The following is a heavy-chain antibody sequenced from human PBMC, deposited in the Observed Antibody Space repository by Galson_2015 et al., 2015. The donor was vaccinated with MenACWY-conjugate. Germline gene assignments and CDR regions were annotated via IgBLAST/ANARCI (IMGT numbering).Heavy chain of an antibody. Sequence: SLRLSCAASGFTFSSYGMNWVRQAPGKGLEWVAVISYDGSNKYYADSVKGRFTISRDTSKNTLYLQMNSLRAEDTAVYYCAKARRGRVVVTATTDYWGQGTLVTVSS. V-gene: IGHV3-30*18. J-gene: IGHJ4*02. CDR1: GFTFSSYG. CDR2: ISYDGSNK. CDR3: AKARRGRVVVTATTDY. D-gene: IGHD2-21*02.